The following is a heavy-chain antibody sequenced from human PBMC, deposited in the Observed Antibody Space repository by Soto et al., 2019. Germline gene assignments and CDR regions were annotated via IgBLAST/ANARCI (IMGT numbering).Heavy chain of an antibody. CDR1: GFTFSSYA. CDR3: AKDLGVSGTTGLDY. J-gene: IGHJ4*02. CDR2: ISGSGGST. D-gene: IGHD1-7*01. Sequence: EVQLLETGGGLVQPGGSLRLSCAASGFTFSSYAMSWVRQAPGKGLEWVSAISGSGGSTYYADSVKGGFTTSRDNSKNTLYLQMNSLRAEDTAVYYCAKDLGVSGTTGLDYWGQGTLVTVSS. V-gene: IGHV3-23*01.